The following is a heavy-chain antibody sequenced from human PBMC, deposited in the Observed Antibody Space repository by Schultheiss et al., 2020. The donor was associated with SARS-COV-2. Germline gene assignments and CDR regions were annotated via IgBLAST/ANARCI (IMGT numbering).Heavy chain of an antibody. Sequence: ASVKVSCKASGYTFTGYYMHWVRQAPGQGLEWMGRINPNSGGTNYAQKFQGRVTMTRDTSISTAYMELSRLRSDDTAVYYCARDITGTYVPHYSGMDVWGKGTTVTVSS. V-gene: IGHV1-2*06. CDR2: INPNSGGT. J-gene: IGHJ6*04. CDR3: ARDITGTYVPHYSGMDV. CDR1: GYTFTGYY. D-gene: IGHD1-7*01.